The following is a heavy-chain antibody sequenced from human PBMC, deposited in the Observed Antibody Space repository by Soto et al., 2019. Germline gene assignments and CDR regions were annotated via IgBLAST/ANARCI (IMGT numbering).Heavy chain of an antibody. Sequence: SVKVSCKASGFTFTSSAVQWVRQARGQRLEWIGWIVVGSGNTNYAQKFQERVTITRDMSTSTAYMELSSLRSEDTAVYYCAPDLTSYYDSSGPSGYWGQGTLVTVSS. V-gene: IGHV1-58*01. CDR1: GFTFTSSA. CDR2: IVVGSGNT. J-gene: IGHJ4*02. CDR3: APDLTSYYDSSGPSGY. D-gene: IGHD3-22*01.